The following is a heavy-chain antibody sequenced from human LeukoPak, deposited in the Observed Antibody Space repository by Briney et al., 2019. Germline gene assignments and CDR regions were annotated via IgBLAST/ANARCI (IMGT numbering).Heavy chain of an antibody. CDR3: AKVFEVRGARRPKDY. Sequence: GRSLRLSCAAPGFTFSDYGMHWVRQAPGKGLKWVALISYDGGNKFYADSVRDRFTISRDNSKNTLFLQMNSLRIEDTAVYYCAKVFEVRGARRPKDYWGQGTLVIVSS. V-gene: IGHV3-30*18. CDR2: ISYDGGNK. J-gene: IGHJ4*02. D-gene: IGHD3-10*01. CDR1: GFTFSDYG.